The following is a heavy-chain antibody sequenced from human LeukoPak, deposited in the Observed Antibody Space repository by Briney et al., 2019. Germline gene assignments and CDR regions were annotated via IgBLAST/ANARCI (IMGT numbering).Heavy chain of an antibody. J-gene: IGHJ3*02. CDR1: GYTFTSYC. D-gene: IGHD6-19*01. CDR3: ARELAVAVTTDAFDI. CDR2: INPNSGGT. V-gene: IGHV1-2*02. Sequence: ASVKVSCKASGYTFTSYCMHWVRQAPGQGLEWMGWINPNSGGTNYAQKFQGRVTMTRDTSISTAYMELSRLSSDDTAVYYCARELAVAVTTDAFDIWGQGTMVTVSS.